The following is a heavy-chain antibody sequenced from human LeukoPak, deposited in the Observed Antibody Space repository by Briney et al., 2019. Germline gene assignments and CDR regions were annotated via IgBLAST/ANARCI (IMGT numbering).Heavy chain of an antibody. CDR3: ATGTSKRMVRGVIIGDVFDY. D-gene: IGHD3-10*01. J-gene: IGHJ4*02. CDR2: FDPEDGET. CDR1: GYTLTELS. V-gene: IGHV1-24*01. Sequence: ASVKVSCKVSGYTLTELSIHWVRQAPGKGLEWMGGFDPEDGETIYAQKFQGRVTMTEDTSTDTAYMELSSLRSEDTAVYYCATGTSKRMVRGVIIGDVFDYWGQGTLVTVSS.